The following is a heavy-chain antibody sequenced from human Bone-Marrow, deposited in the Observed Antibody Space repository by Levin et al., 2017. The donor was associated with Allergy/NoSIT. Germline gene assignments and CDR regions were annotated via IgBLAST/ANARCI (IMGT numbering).Heavy chain of an antibody. CDR3: ASWAMYHYDRSAFDYFYYAKDV. CDR1: GILFSSYD. V-gene: IGHV3-21*01. Sequence: GGSLRLSCAASGILFSSYDMNWVRQAPGKGLEWVSSISAGGNYIYYADSVKGRFTISRDNAKNSLFLQMNSLIAEDTAVYYCASWAMYHYDRSAFDYFYYAKDVWSQGTTVTVSS. CDR2: ISAGGNYI. J-gene: IGHJ6*02. D-gene: IGHD3-22*01.